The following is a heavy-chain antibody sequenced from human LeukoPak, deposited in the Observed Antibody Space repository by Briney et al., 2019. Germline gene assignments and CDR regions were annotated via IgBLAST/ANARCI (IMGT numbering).Heavy chain of an antibody. Sequence: NHGESLRISCEASGYIFPNYWIGWVRQVPGKGLDWMGLIHPGDSDTRYSPSFQGQVTISVDKSITTAYLQWSSLQASDTAIYFRARVVVVTSTHWYFDLWGRGSLVTVFS. D-gene: IGHD2-21*02. J-gene: IGHJ2*01. CDR1: GYIFPNYW. CDR3: ARVVVVTSTHWYFDL. V-gene: IGHV5-51*01. CDR2: IHPGDSDT.